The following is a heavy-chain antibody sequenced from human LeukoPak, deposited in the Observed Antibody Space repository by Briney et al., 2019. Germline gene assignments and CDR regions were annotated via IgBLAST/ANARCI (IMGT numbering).Heavy chain of an antibody. J-gene: IGHJ5*02. V-gene: IGHV3-21*04. CDR3: ARGSPEFDP. D-gene: IGHD6-6*01. Sequence: GGSLRLSCAGSGFNFSSYSMSWVRQAPWKGLEFVSSISSSSSFIYYADSVKGRFTISRDNAKNSLYLQMNSLRAEDTAVYYCARGSPEFDPWGQGTLVTVSS. CDR1: GFNFSSYS. CDR2: ISSSSSFI.